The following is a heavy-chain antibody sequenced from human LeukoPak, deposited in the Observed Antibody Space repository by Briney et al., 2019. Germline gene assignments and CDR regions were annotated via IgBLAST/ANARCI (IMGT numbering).Heavy chain of an antibody. CDR1: GFTFSNHW. Sequence: GGSLRLSCAASGFTFSNHWVHWVRQAPGKGLMWVSRINRDGSRTDYADSVKGRFTISRDDAKNTLHLQVNSLRAEDTAVYFCARGGSDTAMAHDYWGQGTLVTVSS. CDR2: INRDGSRT. CDR3: ARGGSDTAMAHDY. V-gene: IGHV3-74*01. D-gene: IGHD5-18*01. J-gene: IGHJ4*02.